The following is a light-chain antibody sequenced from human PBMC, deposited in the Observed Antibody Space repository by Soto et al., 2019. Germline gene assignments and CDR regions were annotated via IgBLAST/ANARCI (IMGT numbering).Light chain of an antibody. CDR2: DVS. J-gene: IGLJ1*01. V-gene: IGLV2-11*01. CDR1: SSDVGGNNY. Sequence: QSALTQPRSVSGAPGQSVTISCTGTSSDVGGNNYVSWYQQHPGKAPKLMIYDVSKRPSGVPDRFSGSKSGTTASLTISGLQAEVVAEYSCCSYGGSYLVVFGTGTKLTVL. CDR3: CSYGGSYLVV.